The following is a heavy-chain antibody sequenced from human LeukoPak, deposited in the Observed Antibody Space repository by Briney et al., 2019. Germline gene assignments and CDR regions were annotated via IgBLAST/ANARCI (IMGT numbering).Heavy chain of an antibody. Sequence: ASVKVSCKASGYTFTSYDINWVRQATGQGLEWMGWMNPNGGNTGYAQKFQGRVTMTRNTSISTAYMELSSLGSEDTAVYYCARTEQWLVPLYYYYGMDVWGQGTTVTVSS. CDR3: ARTEQWLVPLYYYYGMDV. CDR2: MNPNGGNT. J-gene: IGHJ6*02. V-gene: IGHV1-8*01. D-gene: IGHD6-19*01. CDR1: GYTFTSYD.